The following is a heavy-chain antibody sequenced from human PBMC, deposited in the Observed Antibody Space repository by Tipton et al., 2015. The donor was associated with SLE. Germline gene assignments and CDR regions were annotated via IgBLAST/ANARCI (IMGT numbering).Heavy chain of an antibody. J-gene: IGHJ6*02. V-gene: IGHV3-30*04. CDR2: ISYDGSNK. Sequence: SLRLSCAASGFTFRTSAMHWVRQAPGRGLEWVAVISYDGSNKYYADSVKGRFTISRDNSKNTLYLQMNSLRAEDTAVYYCARESTMIVVAHYGMDVWGQGTTVTVSS. D-gene: IGHD3-22*01. CDR3: ARESTMIVVAHYGMDV. CDR1: GFTFRTSA.